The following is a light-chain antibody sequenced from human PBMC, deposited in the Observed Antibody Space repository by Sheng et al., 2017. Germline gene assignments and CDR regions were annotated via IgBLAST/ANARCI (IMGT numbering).Light chain of an antibody. Sequence: EIVLTQSPGTLSLSPGERATLSCRVSQTVINNWLAWYQQKPGQAPRLLISDAFNRAPGIPARFSGSGSGTDFTLTISRLEPEDFAVYYCQQYNNWPPLTFGGGTKVEIK. J-gene: IGKJ4*01. CDR1: QTVINNW. V-gene: IGKV3-20*01. CDR3: QQYNNWPPLT. CDR2: DAF.